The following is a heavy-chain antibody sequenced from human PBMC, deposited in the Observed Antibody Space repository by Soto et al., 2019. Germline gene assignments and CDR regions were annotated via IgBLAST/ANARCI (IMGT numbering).Heavy chain of an antibody. CDR2: IGIRGTI. CDR1: GFTFATFSTFT. J-gene: IGHJ3*01. D-gene: IGHD3-10*01. CDR3: ARGQPDFWEAFDV. Sequence: EVQLVESGGGLVQPGVSLRLSCAASGFTFATFSTFTMNWVRHAPGKWLQWVSYIGIRGTIHYAASVNGRFTISRDNGNKSLYLQMNSLRAEDTAVYYCARGQPDFWEAFDVWGQGTMVTVS. V-gene: IGHV3-48*01.